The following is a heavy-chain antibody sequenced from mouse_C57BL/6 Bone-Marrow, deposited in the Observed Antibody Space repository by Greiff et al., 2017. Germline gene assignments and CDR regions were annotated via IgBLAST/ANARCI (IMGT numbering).Heavy chain of an antibody. Sequence: VQLQQPGAELVKPGASVKMSCKASGYTFTSCWITWVKQRPGQGLEWIGDIYPTSGRTNYNEKFKSKAILTVDTSSNTAYMQLSSLTSEDSAVFYCARSGPLERSFDYWGQGTTLTVSS. D-gene: IGHD3-1*01. V-gene: IGHV1-55*01. CDR1: GYTFTSCW. J-gene: IGHJ2*01. CDR3: ARSGPLERSFDY. CDR2: IYPTSGRT.